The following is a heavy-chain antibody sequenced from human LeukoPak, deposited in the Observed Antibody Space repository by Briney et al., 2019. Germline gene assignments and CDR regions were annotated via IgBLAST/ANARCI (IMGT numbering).Heavy chain of an antibody. D-gene: IGHD2-21*02. J-gene: IGHJ4*02. Sequence: ASVKVSCKASGGTFSSYAISWVRQAPGQGLEWMGRIIPIFGTANYAQKFQGRVTITTDESTSTAYVELSSLRSEDTAVYYCARDRGHSGYDWGGCGGDCYSLGYWGQGTLVTVSS. CDR3: ARDRGHSGYDWGGCGGDCYSLGY. CDR2: IIPIFGTA. CDR1: GGTFSSYA. V-gene: IGHV1-69*05.